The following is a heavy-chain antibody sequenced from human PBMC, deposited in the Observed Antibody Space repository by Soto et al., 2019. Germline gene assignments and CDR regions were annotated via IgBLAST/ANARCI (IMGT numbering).Heavy chain of an antibody. CDR3: ARGIATGQLDP. CDR1: VYTFTRYT. V-gene: IGHV1-3*01. J-gene: IGHJ5*02. Sequence: ASVTVCCKASVYTFTRYTMNWVRQAPGQRLEWMGWINPDNGNTKSSQKFQDRVIITRDTSASTAYMDLSSLRSEDTAVYYCARGIATGQLDPWGQGTLVTVSS. CDR2: INPDNGNT. D-gene: IGHD2-15*01.